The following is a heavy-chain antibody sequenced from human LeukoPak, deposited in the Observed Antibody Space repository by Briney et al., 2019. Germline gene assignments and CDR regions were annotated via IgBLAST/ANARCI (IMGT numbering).Heavy chain of an antibody. Sequence: GGSLRLSCATSAFTFSSYGMHWVRQAPGKGLEWMAFIRSDGSNKYYADSVKGRFTISRDNSKNTLYLQMNSLRAEDTAVYYCARGPSGYHNTGGQGTLVTVSS. CDR3: ARGPSGYHNT. CDR1: AFTFSSYG. CDR2: IRSDGSNK. D-gene: IGHD5-12*01. J-gene: IGHJ4*02. V-gene: IGHV3-30*02.